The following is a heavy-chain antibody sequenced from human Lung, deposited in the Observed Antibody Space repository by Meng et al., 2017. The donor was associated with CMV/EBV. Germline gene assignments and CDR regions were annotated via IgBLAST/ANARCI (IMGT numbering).Heavy chain of an antibody. CDR3: ATKTRLPLY. CDR1: GFIFSDHY. D-gene: IGHD2-15*01. CDR2: ISGSGTDI. J-gene: IGHJ4*02. V-gene: IGHV3-11*04. Sequence: SCAASGFIFSDHYMSWIRQAPGKGLELVAYISGSGTDIQYTDSVRGRFTISRDNANNVLFLQMNSLRAEDTALYYCATKTRLPLYWGQGTLVTVSS.